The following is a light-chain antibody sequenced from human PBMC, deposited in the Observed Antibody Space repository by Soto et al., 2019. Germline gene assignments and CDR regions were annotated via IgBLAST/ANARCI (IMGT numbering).Light chain of an antibody. V-gene: IGKV1-9*01. Sequence: DIQLTQSPSFLSASVGDRVTITCRASQGISSYLAWYQQKPGKGPKLLVYGASTLKSGVPSRFSGSGSGTEFTLTISSLQPEDFATYSCQQLNSYPITFGQGTRLEIK. CDR2: GAS. CDR3: QQLNSYPIT. CDR1: QGISSY. J-gene: IGKJ5*01.